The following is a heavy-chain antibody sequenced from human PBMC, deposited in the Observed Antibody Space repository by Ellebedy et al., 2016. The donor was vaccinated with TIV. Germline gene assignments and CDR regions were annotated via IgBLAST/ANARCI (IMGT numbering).Heavy chain of an antibody. Sequence: MPSETLSLTCTVSGGSISSYYWSWIRQPPGKGLEWIGYIYYSGSTNYNPSLKSRVTISVDTSKNQFSLKLSSVTAADTAVYYCARGGVIAAAGTSPPYYYYYYMDVWGKGTTVTVSS. CDR1: GGSISSYY. J-gene: IGHJ6*03. V-gene: IGHV4-59*01. CDR2: IYYSGST. CDR3: ARGGVIAAAGTSPPYYYYYYMDV. D-gene: IGHD6-13*01.